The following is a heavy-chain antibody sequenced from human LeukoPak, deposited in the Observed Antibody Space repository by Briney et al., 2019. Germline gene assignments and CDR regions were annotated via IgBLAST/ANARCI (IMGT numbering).Heavy chain of an antibody. D-gene: IGHD2-15*01. J-gene: IGHJ3*02. Sequence: GGSLRLSCAASGFTFSSYGMHWVRQAPGKGLEGVAVISYDGSNKYYADSVKGRFTMSRDNSKNTLYLQMNSLRAEDTAVYYCANLVVVVPAALGYCSGGSCLKAFDIWGQGTMVTVSS. V-gene: IGHV3-30*18. CDR1: GFTFSSYG. CDR2: ISYDGSNK. CDR3: ANLVVVVPAALGYCSGGSCLKAFDI.